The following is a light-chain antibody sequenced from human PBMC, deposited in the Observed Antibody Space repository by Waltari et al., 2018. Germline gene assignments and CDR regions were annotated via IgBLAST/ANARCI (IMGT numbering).Light chain of an antibody. CDR1: QSV. CDR2: GEF. CDR3: QQPGRAPT. Sequence: ETVLTQSPVTLSLSPGPRATLPCRASQSVDWYQQKPGQAPRHLVYGEFTRATGIPDRVSGTGFGTDFTLTISRLEPEDSAIYYCQQPGRAPTFGQGTKVEIE. V-gene: IGKV3-20*01. J-gene: IGKJ1*01.